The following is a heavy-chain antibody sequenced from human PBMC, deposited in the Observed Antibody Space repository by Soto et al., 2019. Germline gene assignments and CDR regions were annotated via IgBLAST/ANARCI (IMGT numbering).Heavy chain of an antibody. CDR1: GFTFSDYY. CDR2: ISSSGSTI. Sequence: QVQLVESGGGLVKPGGSLRLSCAASGFTFSDYYMTWIRQAPGKGLEWVSYISSSGSTIYYADSVKGRFTISRDNAKNSLYLQINSLRAEDTAVYYCARATTIRTTSYYYYYYMDVWGKGTTVTVSS. D-gene: IGHD1-1*01. CDR3: ARATTIRTTSYYYYYYMDV. V-gene: IGHV3-11*01. J-gene: IGHJ6*03.